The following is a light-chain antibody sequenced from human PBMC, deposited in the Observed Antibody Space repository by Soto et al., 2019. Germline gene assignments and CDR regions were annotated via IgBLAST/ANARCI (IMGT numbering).Light chain of an antibody. J-gene: IGLJ2*01. Sequence: QAAVTQEPSLTVSPGGTVTLTCASSTGTVTSGHYPNRLQQKPGPAPRALIYSTDTRHSWTPARFSGSRLGGKAALTLSGVQPEDEADYYCLPYDGGAVVFGGGTKLTVL. CDR1: TGTVTSGHY. CDR3: LPYDGGAVV. V-gene: IGLV7-43*01. CDR2: STD.